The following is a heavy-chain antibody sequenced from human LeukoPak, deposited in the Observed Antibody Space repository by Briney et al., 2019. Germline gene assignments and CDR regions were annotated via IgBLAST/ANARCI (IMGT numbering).Heavy chain of an antibody. D-gene: IGHD5-12*01. CDR1: GYTFTSYG. J-gene: IGHJ4*02. CDR3: AGSFGYSGYAGFDY. V-gene: IGHV1-18*01. Sequence: VASVKVSCKASGYTFTSYGISWVRQAPGQGLEWMGWISAYNGNTNYAQKLQSRVTMTTDTSTSTAYMELRSLRSDDTAVYYCAGSFGYSGYAGFDYWGQGTLVTVSS. CDR2: ISAYNGNT.